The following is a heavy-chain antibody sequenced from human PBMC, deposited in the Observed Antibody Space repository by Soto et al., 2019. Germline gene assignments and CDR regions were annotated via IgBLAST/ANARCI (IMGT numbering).Heavy chain of an antibody. D-gene: IGHD2-2*01. CDR1: GYMFANHW. CDR2: IDPSDSST. Sequence: GESLKISCKGSGYMFANHWITWVRQMPGKGLEWMATIDPSDSSTSYSPSFQGHVTISADKSVSTAYLQWSSLKASDTAMYYCARPEGASTSCYHYFNYWGQGCLVTVSS. J-gene: IGHJ4*02. V-gene: IGHV5-10-1*01. CDR3: ARPEGASTSCYHYFNY.